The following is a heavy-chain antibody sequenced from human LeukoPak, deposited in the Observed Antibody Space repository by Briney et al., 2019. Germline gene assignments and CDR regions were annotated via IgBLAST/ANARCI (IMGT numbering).Heavy chain of an antibody. V-gene: IGHV3-33*06. J-gene: IGHJ4*02. CDR1: GFTYSHYG. Sequence: GGSLRLSCAASGFTYSHYGMHWVRQAPGKGLEWVAVIWSDGTEKYYGDAVKGRFTISRDNSRNTLYLQMNSLRGEDTAVYYCAKDAQSGFDYSNSLEYWGQGTLVTVSS. CDR3: AKDAQSGFDYSNSLEY. CDR2: IWSDGTEK. D-gene: IGHD4-11*01.